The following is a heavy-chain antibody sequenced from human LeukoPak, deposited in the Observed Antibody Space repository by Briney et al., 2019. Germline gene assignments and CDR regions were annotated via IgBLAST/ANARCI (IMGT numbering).Heavy chain of an antibody. CDR3: AKGGNDYVWGSPQYH. D-gene: IGHD3-16*01. V-gene: IGHV3-23*01. J-gene: IGHJ5*02. Sequence: GGSLRLSCAASGFTFSSYAMSWVRQAPGKGLEWVSAISGSGGSTYYADSVKGRFTISRDNSKNTLYLQMNSLRAEDTAVYYCAKGGNDYVWGSPQYHWGQGTLVTVSS. CDR1: GFTFSSYA. CDR2: ISGSGGST.